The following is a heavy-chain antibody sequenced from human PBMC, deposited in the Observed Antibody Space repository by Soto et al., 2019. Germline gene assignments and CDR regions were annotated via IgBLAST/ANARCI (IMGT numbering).Heavy chain of an antibody. CDR1: DDSSSSYK. J-gene: IGHJ6*01. Sequence: QVQLQESGPGLVKPSETLSLTCTVSDDSSSSYKWSWIRQPPGRRLEWIGYIDSNGGTSYNPSLPSRVTLXXXTXXKQFSLKLSAVTAADTAVYYCVRQGFGRLHGLVDVWGQGTTVTVSS. CDR2: IDSNGGT. CDR3: VRQGFGRLHGLVDV. V-gene: IGHV4-59*08. D-gene: IGHD3-10*01.